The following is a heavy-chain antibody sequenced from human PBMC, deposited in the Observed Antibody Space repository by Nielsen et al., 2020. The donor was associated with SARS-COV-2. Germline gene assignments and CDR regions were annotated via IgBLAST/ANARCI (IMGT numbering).Heavy chain of an antibody. CDR1: GFTFSSYA. V-gene: IGHV3-30*14. CDR3: ARSSYGMDV. CDR2: ISYDGSNK. J-gene: IGHJ6*02. Sequence: GESLKISCAASGFTFSSYAMHWVRQAPGKGLEWVAVISYDGSNKYYADSVKGRFTISRENAKNSLYLQMNSLRAGDTAVYYCARSSYGMDVWGQGTTVTVSS.